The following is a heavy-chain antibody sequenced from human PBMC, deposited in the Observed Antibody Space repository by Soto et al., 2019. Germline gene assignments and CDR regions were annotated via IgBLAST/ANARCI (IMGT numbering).Heavy chain of an antibody. CDR2: ISGSGGTT. Sequence: PGGSLRLSCAASGFTFSAYAMSWVRQAPGKGLEWGSGISGSGGTTYYADSVKGRFTICRDNSKNTRYVQMNSLRAEDTAVSYCATVRPSAAAGHFDSWRQGTLVTASS. CDR3: ATVRPSAAAGHFDS. D-gene: IGHD6-13*01. J-gene: IGHJ4*02. V-gene: IGHV3-23*01. CDR1: GFTFSAYA.